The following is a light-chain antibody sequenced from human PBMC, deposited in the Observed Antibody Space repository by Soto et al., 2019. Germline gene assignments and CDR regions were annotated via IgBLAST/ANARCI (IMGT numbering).Light chain of an antibody. CDR1: VGFYGL. CDR2: DVS. V-gene: IGLV2-23*02. J-gene: IGLJ1*01. CDR3: SLDAGSSTYV. Sequence: QSVLTQPASVSGSPGQSITMSCTDVGFYGLVSWYQQHPGKVPKLMIYDVSKRPSGVSERFSGSKSGNTAYLTISALQADDEADYYCSLDAGSSTYVFGNGTKVTVL.